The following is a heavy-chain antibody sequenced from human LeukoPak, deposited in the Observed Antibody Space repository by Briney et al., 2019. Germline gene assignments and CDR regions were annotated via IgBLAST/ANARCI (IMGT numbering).Heavy chain of an antibody. CDR1: GGSFSGYY. CDR3: ARGRTYYYDTSGYYPSIYYGMDV. Sequence: SETLSLTCAVSGGSFSGYYWYWIRQPPGKGLEWIGEINHGGSTNYNPSLKSRATLSVDTSKNQFSLKLTSVTAADTAVYYCARGRTYYYDTSGYYPSIYYGMDVWGQGTTVIVSS. D-gene: IGHD3-22*01. J-gene: IGHJ6*02. V-gene: IGHV4-34*01. CDR2: INHGGST.